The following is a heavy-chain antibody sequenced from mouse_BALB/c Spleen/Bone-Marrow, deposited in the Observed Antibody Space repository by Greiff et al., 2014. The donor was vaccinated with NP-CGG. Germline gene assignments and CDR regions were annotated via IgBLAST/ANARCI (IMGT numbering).Heavy chain of an antibody. CDR1: GFNIKDPY. V-gene: IGHV14-3*02. D-gene: IGHD4-1*01. CDR3: ARWEYYAMDY. Sequence: EVNLVESGAELVKPGASVKLSCTASGFNIKDPYMHWVKQRPEQGLEWIGRIDPANGNTKYDPKFQGKATITADTSSNTAYLQLSSLTSEDTAVYYCARWEYYAMDYWGQGTSVTVSS. CDR2: IDPANGNT. J-gene: IGHJ4*01.